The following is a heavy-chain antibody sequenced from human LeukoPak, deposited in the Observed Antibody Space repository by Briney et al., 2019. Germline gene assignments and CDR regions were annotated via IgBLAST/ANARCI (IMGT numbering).Heavy chain of an antibody. D-gene: IGHD4-23*01. Sequence: SVKVSCKASGGTFSSYAISWVRQAPGQGLEWMGGIIPIFGTANYAQKFQGRVTITTDESTSTAYMELSSLRSEDTAVYYCARDLPSPVVMDYWGQGTLVTVSS. CDR2: IIPIFGTA. CDR3: ARDLPSPVVMDY. J-gene: IGHJ4*02. V-gene: IGHV1-69*05. CDR1: GGTFSSYA.